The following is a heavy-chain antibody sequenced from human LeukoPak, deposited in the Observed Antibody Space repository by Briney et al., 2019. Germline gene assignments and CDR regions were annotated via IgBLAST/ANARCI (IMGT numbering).Heavy chain of an antibody. Sequence: GGSLRLSCAASGFTFSRHGMHWVRQAPGKGLEWVAVISIDGRDKKYADSVKGRFTISRDNSKKTLYLQMNSLRTEDTAVYYCAKDRKEGPADYCFDYWGQGTLVTVSS. CDR1: GFTFSRHG. J-gene: IGHJ4*02. V-gene: IGHV3-30*18. CDR3: AKDRKEGPADYCFDY. CDR2: ISIDGRDK.